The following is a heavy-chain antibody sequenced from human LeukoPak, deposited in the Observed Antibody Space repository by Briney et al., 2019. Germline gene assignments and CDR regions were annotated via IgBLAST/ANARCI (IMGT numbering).Heavy chain of an antibody. V-gene: IGHV3-20*04. CDR2: INWNGGST. CDR3: AKDYDFWSGYYNHYYYMDV. Sequence: GGSLRLSCAASGFTFDDYGMCWVRQAPGKGLEWVSGINWNGGSTGYADSVKGRFTISRDNAKNSLYLQMNSLRAEDTAVYYCAKDYDFWSGYYNHYYYMDVWGKGTTVTVSS. D-gene: IGHD3-3*01. J-gene: IGHJ6*03. CDR1: GFTFDDYG.